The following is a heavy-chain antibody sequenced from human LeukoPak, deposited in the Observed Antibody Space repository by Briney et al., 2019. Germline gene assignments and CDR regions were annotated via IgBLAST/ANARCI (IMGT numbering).Heavy chain of an antibody. Sequence: GGSLRLSCAASGFTFSSCGMHWVRQAPGKGLEWVAVIWYDGSNKYYADSVKGRFTISRDNSKNTLYLQMNSLRAEDTAVYYCANSLRIVGANDAFDIWGQGTMVTVSS. J-gene: IGHJ3*02. CDR3: ANSLRIVGANDAFDI. V-gene: IGHV3-33*06. CDR2: IWYDGSNK. CDR1: GFTFSSCG. D-gene: IGHD1-26*01.